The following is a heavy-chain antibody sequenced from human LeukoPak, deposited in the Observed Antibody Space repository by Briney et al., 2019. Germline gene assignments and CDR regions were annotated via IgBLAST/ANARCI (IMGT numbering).Heavy chain of an antibody. Sequence: ASVKVSCKASGYTFTGYYMHWVRQAPGQGLEWMGWINPNSGGTNYAQKFQGRVTMTRDTSISTAYMELSRLRSDDTAVYYCAWGYSSSWYCFDYWGQGTLVTVSS. J-gene: IGHJ4*02. CDR2: INPNSGGT. CDR1: GYTFTGYY. V-gene: IGHV1-2*02. D-gene: IGHD6-13*01. CDR3: AWGYSSSWYCFDY.